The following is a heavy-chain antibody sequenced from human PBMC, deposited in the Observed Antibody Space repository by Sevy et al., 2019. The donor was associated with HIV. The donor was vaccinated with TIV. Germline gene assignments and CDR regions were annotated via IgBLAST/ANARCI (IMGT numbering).Heavy chain of an antibody. Sequence: GGSLRLSCAASGFTFSNYWMTWVRQAPGKGLEWVANIKRDGSAKYYVDSVKGRFTISRDNAKNSLYLQMNSLRAEDTALYYCARVCNSASCLWGLDVWGQGTTVTVSS. CDR3: ARVCNSASCLWGLDV. D-gene: IGHD2-2*01. J-gene: IGHJ6*02. V-gene: IGHV3-7*03. CDR1: GFTFSNYW. CDR2: IKRDGSAK.